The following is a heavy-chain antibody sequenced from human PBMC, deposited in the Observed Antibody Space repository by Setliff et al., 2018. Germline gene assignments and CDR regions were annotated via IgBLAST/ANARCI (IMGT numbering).Heavy chain of an antibody. J-gene: IGHJ4*02. CDR2: INPFNGNT. Sequence: ASVKVSCKAYGYDFRSHGFTWVRQAPGQGLKWMGWINPFNGNTKYAQNFQGRVTMTTDTSTSTVYMELRSLRFDDTALYYCARDWPNTIADYWGQGTLDTVSS. CDR3: ARDWPNTIADY. CDR1: GYDFRSHG. V-gene: IGHV1-18*01. D-gene: IGHD3-10*01.